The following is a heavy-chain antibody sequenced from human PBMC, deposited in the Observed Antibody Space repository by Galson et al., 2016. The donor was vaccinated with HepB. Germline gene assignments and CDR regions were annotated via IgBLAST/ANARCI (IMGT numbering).Heavy chain of an antibody. Sequence: SLRLSCAASGFTFNTYWMSWVRRAPGKGLEWVANIKPDGSEEYYVDSVKGRFTISRDNAKNSLYLQMNSLRAEDTAVYYCATYCSGTTCYYSYFDYWGQGTLVTVSS. V-gene: IGHV3-7*01. D-gene: IGHD2-2*01. J-gene: IGHJ4*02. CDR2: IKPDGSEE. CDR1: GFTFNTYW. CDR3: ATYCSGTTCYYSYFDY.